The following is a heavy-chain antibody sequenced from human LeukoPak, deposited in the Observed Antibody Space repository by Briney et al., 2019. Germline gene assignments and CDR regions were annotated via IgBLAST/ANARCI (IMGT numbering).Heavy chain of an antibody. CDR3: ARGRGSGWPFDY. CDR2: IYSGGST. CDR1: GFTVSSNY. Sequence: GGSLRLSCAGSGFTVSSNYMSWVRQAPGKGLEWVSVIYSGGSTYYADSVKGRFTISRDSSKNTLYLQMNSLRAEDTAVYYCARGRGSGWPFDYWSQGTLVTVSS. V-gene: IGHV3-66*01. D-gene: IGHD6-19*01. J-gene: IGHJ4*02.